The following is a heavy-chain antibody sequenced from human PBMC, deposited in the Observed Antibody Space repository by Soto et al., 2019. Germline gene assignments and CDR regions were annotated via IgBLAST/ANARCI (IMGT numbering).Heavy chain of an antibody. D-gene: IGHD2-2*02. CDR2: IYYSGST. J-gene: IGHJ3*02. V-gene: IGHV4-39*01. Sequence: QLQLQESGPGLVKPSETLSLTCTVSGGSISSSSYYWGWIRQPPGKGLEWIGSIYYSGSTYYNPSLKSRVTRSGETSTSQFSLKLSSVSAADTAVYYCARQATRYCSSTSCHTYIWGQGTMVTVSS. CDR3: ARQATRYCSSTSCHTYI. CDR1: GGSISSSSYY.